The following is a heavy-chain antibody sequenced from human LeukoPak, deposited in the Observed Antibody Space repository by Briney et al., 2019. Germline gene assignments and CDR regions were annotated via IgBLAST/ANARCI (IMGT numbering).Heavy chain of an antibody. J-gene: IGHJ4*02. CDR3: ARDPIVGDTGGGDY. D-gene: IGHD1-26*01. CDR2: INGDGSIE. Sequence: GGSLRLSCAASGLTFSSYWMTWVRQAPGKGLEWVSNINGDGSIENYVHSVRGRFSIFRDNAKDALYLQMNSLRVDDTPIYYCARDPIVGDTGGGDYWGQGTLVTVSS. CDR1: GLTFSSYW. V-gene: IGHV3-7*01.